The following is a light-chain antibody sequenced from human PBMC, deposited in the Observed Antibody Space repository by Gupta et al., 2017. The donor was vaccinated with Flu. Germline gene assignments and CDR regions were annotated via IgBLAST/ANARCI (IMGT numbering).Light chain of an antibody. CDR1: SSNIGDKY. V-gene: IGLV1-51*02. J-gene: IGLJ3*02. CDR3: GTWDSSLGAAV. CDR2: EDN. Sequence: QSVLTQPPSVSAAPGQKVTISCSGSSSNIGDKYLSWYKKLPGTAPKLLIYEDNKRPSGIPDRFSGSKSGTSATLGITGLQTGDEADYYCGTWDSSLGAAVFGGGTKLTVL.